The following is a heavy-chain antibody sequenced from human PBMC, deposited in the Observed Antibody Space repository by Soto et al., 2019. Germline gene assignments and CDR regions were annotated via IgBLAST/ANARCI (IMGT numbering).Heavy chain of an antibody. CDR2: INPNSGCT. CDR1: GYTFTGYY. Sequence: ASVKVSCKASGYTFTGYYMHWVRQAPGQGLEWMGWINPNSGCTNYAQKFQGWVTMTRDTSISTAYMELSRLRSDDTAVYYCARYDSYGYYGMDVWSQGTTVTVSS. CDR3: ARYDSYGYYGMDV. V-gene: IGHV1-2*04. J-gene: IGHJ6*02. D-gene: IGHD5-18*01.